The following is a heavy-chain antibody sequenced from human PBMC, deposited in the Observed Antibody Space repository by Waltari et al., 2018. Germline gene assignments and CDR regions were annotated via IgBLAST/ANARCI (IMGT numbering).Heavy chain of an antibody. V-gene: IGHV4-4*02. CDR3: ASADYYDSSGASLYGMDV. CDR1: GGSISSSNW. CDR2: IYHSGST. Sequence: QVQLQESGPGLVKPSGTLSLTCAVSGGSISSSNWWSWVRQPPGKGLEWIGEIYHSGSTNYNQALKSRVTISVDKSKNQFSLKLSSVTAADTAVYYCASADYYDSSGASLYGMDVWGQGTTVTVSS. J-gene: IGHJ6*02. D-gene: IGHD3-22*01.